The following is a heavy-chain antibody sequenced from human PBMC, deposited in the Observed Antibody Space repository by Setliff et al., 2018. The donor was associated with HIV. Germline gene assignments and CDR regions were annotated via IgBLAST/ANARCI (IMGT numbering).Heavy chain of an antibody. V-gene: IGHV4-30-2*01. D-gene: IGHD2-2*01. CDR1: GGYISSGGYS. Sequence: SETLSLTCAVSGGYISSGGYSWNWIRQPPGKGLEWIGYIYHSGSTYYNPSLKSRVTISVDRSKNQFSLNVTSGTAAYTAVYYCARIPQLLDYAMDVWGQGTTVTVSS. J-gene: IGHJ6*02. CDR2: IYHSGST. CDR3: ARIPQLLDYAMDV.